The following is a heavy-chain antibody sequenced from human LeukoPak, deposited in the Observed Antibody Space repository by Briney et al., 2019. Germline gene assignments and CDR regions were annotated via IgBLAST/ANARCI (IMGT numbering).Heavy chain of an antibody. J-gene: IGHJ3*02. D-gene: IGHD1-26*01. V-gene: IGHV4-59*01. CDR1: AGSISSYY. CDR2: IYYSGIT. CDR3: ARAGRWEGRPHAFDI. Sequence: PSGTLSLTCTVSAGSISSYYWNWIRQPPGKGLEWIGYIYYSGITNYNPSLKSRVTISVGTSKSQFSLTLTSVTAADTALYYCARAGRWEGRPHAFDIWGQGTMVTVSS.